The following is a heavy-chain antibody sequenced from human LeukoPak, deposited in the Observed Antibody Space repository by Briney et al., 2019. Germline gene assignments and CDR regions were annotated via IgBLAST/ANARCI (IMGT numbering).Heavy chain of an antibody. V-gene: IGHV3-53*01. CDR2: IHSGGNT. CDR3: ARVSLSSRDYFDF. Sequence: GGSLRLSCAASGFSVSSNYMSWVRQVPGTGLEWLSIIHSGGNTYYADSVKGRFTISRDNSKNTLFLQMNSLRVEDTAVYSCARVSLSSRDYFDFWGQGTLVTVSS. J-gene: IGHJ4*02. CDR1: GFSVSSNY. D-gene: IGHD6-19*01.